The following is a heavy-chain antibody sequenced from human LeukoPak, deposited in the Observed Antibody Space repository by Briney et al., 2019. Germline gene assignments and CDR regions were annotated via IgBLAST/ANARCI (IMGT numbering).Heavy chain of an antibody. V-gene: IGHV1-2*04. J-gene: IGHJ6*02. CDR3: ARARDDYYYYYGMDV. CDR2: INPNSGDT. Sequence: ASVKVSCKASGYTFTGYYMHWVRQAPGQGLEWMGWINPNSGDTNYAQKFQGWVTMTRDTSISAAYMELRRLRPDDTAVYYCARARDDYYYYYGMDVWGQGTTVTVSS. CDR1: GYTFTGYY.